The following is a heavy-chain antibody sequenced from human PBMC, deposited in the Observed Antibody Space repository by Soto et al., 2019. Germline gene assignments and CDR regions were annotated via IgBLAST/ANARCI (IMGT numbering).Heavy chain of an antibody. J-gene: IGHJ4*02. CDR3: ARTPGGSCYFPYFDY. CDR1: GFSLSTSGMC. V-gene: IGHV2-70*11. CDR2: IDWDDYK. Sequence: GSGPTLVNPTQTLTLTCTFSGFSLSTSGMCVSWIRQPPGKALEWLARIDWDDYKYYSTSLKTRLTISKDTSKNQVVLTMTNMDPVDTATYCCARTPGGSCYFPYFDYWGQGTLVTVSS. D-gene: IGHD2-15*01.